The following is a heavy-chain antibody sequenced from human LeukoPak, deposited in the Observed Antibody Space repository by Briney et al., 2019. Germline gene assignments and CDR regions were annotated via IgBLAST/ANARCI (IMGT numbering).Heavy chain of an antibody. J-gene: IGHJ4*02. Sequence: SETLSLTCAVSGGSIRSSYYYWGWIRQPPGKGLEWIGSIYDSGSTYYNPSLKSRVTISVDTSKNQFSLKLNSVTAADTAVYYCARGGAAGNVDYWGQGTLVTVSS. V-gene: IGHV4-39*01. CDR2: IYDSGST. D-gene: IGHD6-13*01. CDR3: ARGGAAGNVDY. CDR1: GGSIRSSYYY.